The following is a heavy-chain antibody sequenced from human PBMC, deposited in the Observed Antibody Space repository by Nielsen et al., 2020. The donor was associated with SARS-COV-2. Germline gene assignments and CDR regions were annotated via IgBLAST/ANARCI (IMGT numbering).Heavy chain of an antibody. CDR3: ATPQYNWNYGYYYGMDV. D-gene: IGHD1-7*01. CDR2: IDPSDSYT. Sequence: GGSLRLSCKGSGYSFTSYWISWVRQMPGKGLEWMGRIDPSDSYTNYSPSFQGHVTISADKSISTAYLQWSSLKASDTAMYYCATPQYNWNYGYYYGMDVWGQGTTVTVSS. J-gene: IGHJ6*02. CDR1: GYSFTSYW. V-gene: IGHV5-10-1*01.